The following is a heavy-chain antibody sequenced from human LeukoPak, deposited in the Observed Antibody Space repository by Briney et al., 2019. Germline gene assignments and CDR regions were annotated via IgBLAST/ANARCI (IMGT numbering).Heavy chain of an antibody. Sequence: PGGSLRLSCAASGFTFSSYSMNWVRQAPGKGLEWVSYISSSSRSIYYADSVTGRFTISRDNAKNSLYLQMNSLRAEDTAVYYCASDSGYSGSFDYWGQGTLVTVSS. CDR2: ISSSSRSI. D-gene: IGHD5-12*01. CDR1: GFTFSSYS. CDR3: ASDSGYSGSFDY. V-gene: IGHV3-48*01. J-gene: IGHJ4*02.